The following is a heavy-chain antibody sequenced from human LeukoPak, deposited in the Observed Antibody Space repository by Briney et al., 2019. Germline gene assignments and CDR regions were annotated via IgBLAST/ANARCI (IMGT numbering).Heavy chain of an antibody. Sequence: GGSLRLSCAASGFTFSSYSMNWVRQAPGKGLEWVSSISSSSSYIYYADSVKGRFTISRDNAKNSLYLQMNSLRAEDTAVYYCALRARYYDFWSGYDRTEYYFDYWGQGTLVTVSS. CDR3: ALRARYYDFWSGYDRTEYYFDY. D-gene: IGHD3-3*01. CDR2: ISSSSSYI. V-gene: IGHV3-21*01. CDR1: GFTFSSYS. J-gene: IGHJ4*02.